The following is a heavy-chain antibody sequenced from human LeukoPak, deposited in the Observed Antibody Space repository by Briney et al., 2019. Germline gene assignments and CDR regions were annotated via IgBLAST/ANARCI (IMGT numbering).Heavy chain of an antibody. Sequence: GGSLRLSCAASGFTFSSYSMNWVRQAPGEGLEWVSYISSLSGSIYYADSVKGRFTISRDNAKNSLYLQMDSLRAEDTAVYYCARGKLADAFDIWGQGTMVTVSS. CDR2: ISSLSGSI. V-gene: IGHV3-48*01. D-gene: IGHD1-1*01. J-gene: IGHJ3*02. CDR3: ARGKLADAFDI. CDR1: GFTFSSYS.